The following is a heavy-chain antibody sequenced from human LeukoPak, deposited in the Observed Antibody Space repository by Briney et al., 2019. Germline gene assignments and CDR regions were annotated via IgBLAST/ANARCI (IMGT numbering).Heavy chain of an antibody. V-gene: IGHV4-34*01. Sequence: SETLSLTCAVYGGSFSGYYWSWIRQPPGKGLEWIGEINHSGSTNYNPSLKSRVTISVDTSKNQFSLKLSSVTAADTAVYHCARAGDGEIFDYWGQGTLVTVSS. CDR3: ARAGDGEIFDY. J-gene: IGHJ4*02. D-gene: IGHD4-17*01. CDR1: GGSFSGYY. CDR2: INHSGST.